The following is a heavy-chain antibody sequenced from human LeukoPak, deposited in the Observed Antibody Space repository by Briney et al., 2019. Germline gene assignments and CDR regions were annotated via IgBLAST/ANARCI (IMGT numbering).Heavy chain of an antibody. CDR1: GFIFSSYS. CDR3: ARDVKQGSGWHPLSGMDV. V-gene: IGHV3-21*01. CDR2: ISSSSSYI. J-gene: IGHJ6*02. Sequence: GGSLRLSCAASGFIFSSYSMNWVRQAPGKGLEWVSSISSSSSYIYYADSVKGRFTISRDNAKNSLYLQMNSLRAEDTAVYYCARDVKQGSGWHPLSGMDVWGQGTTVTVSS. D-gene: IGHD6-19*01.